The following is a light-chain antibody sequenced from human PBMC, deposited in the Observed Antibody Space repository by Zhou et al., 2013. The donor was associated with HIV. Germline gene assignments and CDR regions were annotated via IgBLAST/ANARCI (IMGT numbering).Light chain of an antibody. Sequence: ENVLTQSPGTLSLPLGERATLSCRASQSVRNIYLSWYHQKSGQAPRLLIYGAVTRATGVPDRFSGSGSETEFSLSISNLQTEDFAVYYCQLYNNWPPTWTFGQGTKVE. CDR2: GAV. CDR3: QLYNNWPPTWT. J-gene: IGKJ1*01. CDR1: QSVRNIY. V-gene: IGKV3-15*01.